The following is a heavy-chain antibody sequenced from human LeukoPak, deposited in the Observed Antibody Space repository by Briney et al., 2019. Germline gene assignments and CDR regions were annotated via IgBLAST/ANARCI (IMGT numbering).Heavy chain of an antibody. CDR2: ITRDSAHI. CDR1: GFTFSDYY. J-gene: IGHJ4*02. D-gene: IGHD6-19*01. Sequence: PGGSLRLSCAASGFTFSDYYMSWIRQAPGKGLEWVSSITRDSAHIYYGDSLEGRFIISRDNAKNSLFLQMNNLRSEDTARYYCARETVAGSNYWGQGTPVTVSS. V-gene: IGHV3-11*06. CDR3: ARETVAGSNY.